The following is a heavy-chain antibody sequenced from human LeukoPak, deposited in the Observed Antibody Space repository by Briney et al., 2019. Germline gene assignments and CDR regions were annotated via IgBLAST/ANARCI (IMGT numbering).Heavy chain of an antibody. D-gene: IGHD6-13*01. V-gene: IGHV3-30*02. Sequence: PGGSLRLSCAASGFTFINFDMYWVRQAPGKGLEWVAFIRYDGSNEYYADSVKGRFTISRDSSKNTLYLHMNSLRPDDTAVYYCAKGSSRPYSHHLDVWAKGPRSSSP. CDR3: AKGSSRPYSHHLDV. J-gene: IGHJ6*03. CDR2: IRYDGSNE. CDR1: GFTFINFD.